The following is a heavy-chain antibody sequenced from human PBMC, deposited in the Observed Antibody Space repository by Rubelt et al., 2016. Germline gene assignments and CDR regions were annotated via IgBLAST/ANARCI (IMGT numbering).Heavy chain of an antibody. Sequence: QVQLVQSGSGLKKPGASVKVSCKASGYSFTSYAINWVRQAPGQGLEWMGWIHTDTRNPIYAQGFTGRMVFSLETSVSTAYLQISSLKAEDTAVYFCAREAHLAFYAMDVWGQGTSVTVSS. CDR3: AREAHLAFYAMDV. CDR1: GYSFTSYA. J-gene: IGHJ6*02. V-gene: IGHV7-4-1*02. CDR2: IHTDTRNP.